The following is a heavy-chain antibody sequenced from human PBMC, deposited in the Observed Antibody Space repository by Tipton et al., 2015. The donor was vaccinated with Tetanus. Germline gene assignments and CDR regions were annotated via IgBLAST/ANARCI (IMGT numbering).Heavy chain of an antibody. D-gene: IGHD3-3*01. J-gene: IGHJ6*02. V-gene: IGHV4-59*02. CDR3: ARAHYDFWSSDSYYYGMDV. CDR1: GDSVSGYY. Sequence: TLSLTCTVSGDSVSGYYWSWIRKPPGKGLEWIGYINYSGSSYYSPSLKSRVSISVDGSNNQFSLDLNSVTAADTAVYYCARAHYDFWSSDSYYYGMDVWGQGTTVTVSS. CDR2: INYSGSS.